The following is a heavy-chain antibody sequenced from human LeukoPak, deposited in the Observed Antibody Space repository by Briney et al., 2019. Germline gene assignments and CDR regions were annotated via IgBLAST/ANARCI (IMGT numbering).Heavy chain of an antibody. CDR1: GFISSNYA. CDR3: AKKYDSSGYYSAFFDY. V-gene: IGHV3-23*01. Sequence: GGSLRLSCAASGFISSNYALSWVRQAPGKGLEWVSGISGSGGSTFYADSVKGRFTISRDKSKNTLYLQMNSLRAEDTAVYYCAKKYDSSGYYSAFFDYWGQGTLVTVSS. CDR2: ISGSGGST. J-gene: IGHJ4*02. D-gene: IGHD3-22*01.